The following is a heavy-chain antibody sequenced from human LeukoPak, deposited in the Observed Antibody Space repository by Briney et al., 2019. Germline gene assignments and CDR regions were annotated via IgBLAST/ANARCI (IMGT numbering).Heavy chain of an antibody. J-gene: IGHJ4*02. V-gene: IGHV3-23*01. CDR3: AKDHGTAVAGFYY. D-gene: IGHD6-19*01. CDR2: ISSGSGTT. CDR1: GFTFSSYS. Sequence: GGSLRLSCAASGFTFSSYSMNWVRQAPGKGLEWVSGISSGSGTTYYADSVKGRFIVSRDTSKNTLYLQMNSLRGEDTAVYYCAKDHGTAVAGFYYWGQGTLVTVSS.